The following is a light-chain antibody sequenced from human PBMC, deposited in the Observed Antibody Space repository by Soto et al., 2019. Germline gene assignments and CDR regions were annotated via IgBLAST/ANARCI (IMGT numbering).Light chain of an antibody. CDR1: QSVSSSY. V-gene: IGKV3-15*01. Sequence: EIVLTQSPGTLSLSPGERATLSCRASQSVSSSYLAWYQQKPGQAPRLLISGASTRAAGIPARFSGSGSGTDFTLTISGLQSGDSAVYFCQQYNNWPFSFGQGTRLEIK. CDR3: QQYNNWPFS. CDR2: GAS. J-gene: IGKJ5*01.